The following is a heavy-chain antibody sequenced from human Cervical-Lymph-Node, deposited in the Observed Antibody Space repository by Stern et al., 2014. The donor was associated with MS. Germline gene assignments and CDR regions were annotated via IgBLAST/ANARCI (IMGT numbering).Heavy chain of an antibody. J-gene: IGHJ3*02. D-gene: IGHD3-22*01. CDR3: ARRKVYYYDSSGYYEDAFDI. CDR1: GYSFTSYW. V-gene: IGHV5-51*01. Sequence: EVQLVQSGAEVKKPGESLKISCKGSGYSFTSYWIGWVRQMPGKGLEWMGISYPGDSDTRYSPSFQGQVTISADKSISTAYLQWSSLKASDTAMYYCARRKVYYYDSSGYYEDAFDIWGQGTMVTVSS. CDR2: SYPGDSDT.